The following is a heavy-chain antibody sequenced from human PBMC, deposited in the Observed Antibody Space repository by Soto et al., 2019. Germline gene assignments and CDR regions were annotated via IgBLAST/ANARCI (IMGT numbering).Heavy chain of an antibody. CDR2: IFYSGST. Sequence: NPSETLSLTCTVSGGSIRSYYWTWIRQPPGKGLEWLGYIFYSGSTFYNPSFKSRVTISIHTSKSQFSLQLTSVTAADTAVYYCARGAADTAMVDSWGQGTLVTVSS. D-gene: IGHD5-18*01. J-gene: IGHJ4*02. V-gene: IGHV4-59*01. CDR3: ARGAADTAMVDS. CDR1: GGSIRSYY.